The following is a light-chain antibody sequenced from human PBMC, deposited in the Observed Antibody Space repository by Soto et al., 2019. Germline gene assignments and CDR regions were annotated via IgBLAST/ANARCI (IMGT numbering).Light chain of an antibody. J-gene: IGLJ3*02. CDR2: DVS. CDR3: CSYAGSDTCV. CDR1: SSDVGDYNY. Sequence: QSALTQPRSVSGSPGQSVTISCTGTSSDVGDYNYVSWYEQRPGKAPKVMIYDVSRRPSGVPDRFSGSKSGNTASLTISGLQAEDEAYYYCCSYAGSDTCVFGGGTKVTVL. V-gene: IGLV2-11*01.